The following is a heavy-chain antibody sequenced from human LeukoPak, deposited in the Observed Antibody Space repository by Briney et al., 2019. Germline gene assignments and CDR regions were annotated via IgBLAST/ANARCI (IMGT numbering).Heavy chain of an antibody. Sequence: PGTSLRLSCAASGFTFSSYGMHWVRQAPGKGLEWVAVISYDGSNKFYADFVKGRFTISRDNAKKTLYLEMDSLRAEDTAVYYCARVAVGGTRAFDIWGQGTTVTVSS. CDR3: ARVAVGGTRAFDI. CDR2: ISYDGSNK. V-gene: IGHV3-30*03. J-gene: IGHJ3*02. CDR1: GFTFSSYG. D-gene: IGHD6-19*01.